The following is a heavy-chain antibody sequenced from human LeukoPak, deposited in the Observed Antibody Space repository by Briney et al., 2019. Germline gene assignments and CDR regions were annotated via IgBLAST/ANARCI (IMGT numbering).Heavy chain of an antibody. CDR2: INTDGSDI. J-gene: IGHJ3*02. V-gene: IGHV3-74*03. CDR1: GFTFSTYW. Sequence: GGSLRLSCAASGFTFSTYWMHWVRQAPGKGLVWVSRINTDGSDISYADSVRGRFTISRDNARNTLYLQMNSLRADDTAVYYCARALYCGGDCLDAFDIWGQGTMVTVSS. CDR3: ARALYCGGDCLDAFDI. D-gene: IGHD2-21*01.